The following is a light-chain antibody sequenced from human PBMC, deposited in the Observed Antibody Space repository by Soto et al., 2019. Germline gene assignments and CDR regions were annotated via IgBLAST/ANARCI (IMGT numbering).Light chain of an antibody. CDR2: DDN. Sequence: QSVLTQPPSVSAAPGQKVTISCSGSSSNIGGNSVSWYQQLPGTAPKLLIYDDNKRPSGIPDRFSGSKSGTSATLGITGFQSGDEADYYCGSWDSSLSAYFCGTVAKGTV. J-gene: IGLJ1*01. CDR3: GSWDSSLSAYF. V-gene: IGLV1-51*01. CDR1: SSNIGGNS.